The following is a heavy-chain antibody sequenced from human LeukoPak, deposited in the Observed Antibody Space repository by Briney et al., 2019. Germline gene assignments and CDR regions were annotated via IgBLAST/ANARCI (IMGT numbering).Heavy chain of an antibody. Sequence: PGGSLRLSCAASGFTFDDYTMHWVRQAPGKGLEWVSLISWDGGSTYYADSVEGRFTISRDNSKNSLYLQMNSLRTEDTALYYCAKAVDTAMVLYYYGMDVWGQGTTVTVSS. CDR1: GFTFDDYT. J-gene: IGHJ6*02. V-gene: IGHV3-43*01. CDR2: ISWDGGST. CDR3: AKAVDTAMVLYYYGMDV. D-gene: IGHD5-18*01.